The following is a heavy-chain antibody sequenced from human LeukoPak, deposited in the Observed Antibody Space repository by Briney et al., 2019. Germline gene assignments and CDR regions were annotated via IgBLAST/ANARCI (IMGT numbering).Heavy chain of an antibody. V-gene: IGHV3-33*01. CDR2: IWFDGSNK. Sequence: PGGSLRLSCAASGFTFSTSGMHWVRQAPGKGLEWVAVIWFDGSNKHYADSVKGRFTISRDNSENTLYLQMNSLRAEDTAVYYCARPPSVAGVDYWGQGTLVTVSS. J-gene: IGHJ4*02. D-gene: IGHD6-19*01. CDR3: ARPPSVAGVDY. CDR1: GFTFSTSG.